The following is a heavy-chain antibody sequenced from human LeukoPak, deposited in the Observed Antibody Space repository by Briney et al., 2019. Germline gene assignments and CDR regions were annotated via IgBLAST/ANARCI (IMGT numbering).Heavy chain of an antibody. Sequence: PGGSLRLSCAASGFTLGTYDMYWVRQAPGKGLECVSSISRSGGSTYYADSVKGRFTISRDSSKNTLYLQMSSLRADDTAVYYCSKKGQSEDYGKPGWGQGTLVTVSS. D-gene: IGHD4-17*01. V-gene: IGHV3-23*01. CDR1: GFTLGTYD. CDR2: ISRSGGST. CDR3: SKKGQSEDYGKPG. J-gene: IGHJ4*02.